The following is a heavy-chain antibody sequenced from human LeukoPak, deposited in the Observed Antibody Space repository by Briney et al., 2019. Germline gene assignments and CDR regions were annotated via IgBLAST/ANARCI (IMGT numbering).Heavy chain of an antibody. CDR3: VVRRYSSSSGIHAFDI. J-gene: IGHJ3*02. D-gene: IGHD6-6*01. CDR2: ISAYNGNT. CDR1: GYTFTSYG. Sequence: ASVKVSCKASGYTFTSYGISWVRQAPGQGLEWMGWISAYNGNTNYAQKLQGRVTMTTDTSTSTAYMELRSLRSDDTAVNYCVVRRYSSSSGIHAFDIWGQGTMVTVSS. V-gene: IGHV1-18*01.